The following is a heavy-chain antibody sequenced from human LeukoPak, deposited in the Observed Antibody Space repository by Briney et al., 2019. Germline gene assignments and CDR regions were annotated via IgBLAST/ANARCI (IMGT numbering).Heavy chain of an antibody. V-gene: IGHV1-24*01. J-gene: IGHJ4*02. CDR1: GYTLPEFA. Sequence: ASVKVSCKASGYTLPEFAMHWVRQAPGKGLEWMGGIDPEEGKTIYAQKFQGRVTMTEDKSTDTAYMELSRLKSEDTAVYYCATELAGWATVGKWGQGTLVTVSA. CDR3: ATELAGWATVGK. D-gene: IGHD6-19*01. CDR2: IDPEEGKT.